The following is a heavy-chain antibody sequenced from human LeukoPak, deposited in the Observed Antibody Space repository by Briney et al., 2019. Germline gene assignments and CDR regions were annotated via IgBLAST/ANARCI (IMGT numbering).Heavy chain of an antibody. CDR2: ISYDGSNK. D-gene: IGHD6-13*01. CDR1: GFTFSIYA. Sequence: GRSLRLSCAASGFTFSIYAMHWVRQAPGKGLEWVAIISYDGSNKFYADSVKGRFTVSRDNSKNTLSLQMNSLRAEDTAVYYCARKAAAGDYWGQGTLVTVSS. V-gene: IGHV3-30-3*01. J-gene: IGHJ4*02. CDR3: ARKAAAGDY.